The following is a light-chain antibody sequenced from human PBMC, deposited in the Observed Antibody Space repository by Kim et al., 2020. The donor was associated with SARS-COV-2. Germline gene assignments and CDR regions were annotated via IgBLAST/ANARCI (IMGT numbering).Light chain of an antibody. V-gene: IGLV3-1*01. J-gene: IGLJ2*01. CDR1: KLGEKY. CDR2: QDF. CDR3: QAWDSGTVV. Sequence: SYELTQPPSVSVSPGQTVSITCSGDKLGEKYSCWYQQKSGQSPVLVIYQDFKRPSGIPERFSGSNFGNTATLTISGTQAVDEDDYYCQAWDSGTVVFGGGTQLTVL.